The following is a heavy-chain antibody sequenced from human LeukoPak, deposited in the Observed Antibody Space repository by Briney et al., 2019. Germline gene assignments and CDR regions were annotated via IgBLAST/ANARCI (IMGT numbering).Heavy chain of an antibody. D-gene: IGHD5-18*01. CDR3: ARQGWLVAPFDY. V-gene: IGHV5-51*01. CDR2: IYPGESDI. J-gene: IGHJ4*02. Sequence: HGGSLQISCKGSGYSFTSYWIGWVRPMPGKGLEWMGIIYPGESDIRYSPSFQGQVTISADKSINTAYLQWSSLKASDTAIYYCARQGWLVAPFDYWGQGTLVTVSS. CDR1: GYSFTSYW.